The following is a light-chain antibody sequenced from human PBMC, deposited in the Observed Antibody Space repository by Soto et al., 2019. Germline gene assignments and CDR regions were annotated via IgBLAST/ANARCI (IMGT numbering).Light chain of an antibody. Sequence: EIVLTQSPGTLSLSPGERATLSCRASQTVGSNYLAWYQQKPGQAPRLLIYGAASRATGIPDRFSGSGSGTDFTITISRLEPDDFAVYFCQQYGSSPPWTFGQGTKVDI. CDR2: GAA. CDR3: QQYGSSPPWT. V-gene: IGKV3-20*01. J-gene: IGKJ1*01. CDR1: QTVGSNY.